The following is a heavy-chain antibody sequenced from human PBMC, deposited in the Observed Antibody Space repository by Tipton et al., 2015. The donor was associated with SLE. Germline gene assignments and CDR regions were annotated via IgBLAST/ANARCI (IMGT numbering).Heavy chain of an antibody. CDR2: ISGSGGST. D-gene: IGHD3-10*01. Sequence: SLRLSCAASGFTFDDYAMHWVRQAPGKGLEWVSAISGSGGSTYYADSVKGRFTISRDNSKNTLYLQMNSLRAEDTAVYYCADITMVQGPRGYWGQGTLVTVSS. CDR3: ADITMVQGPRGY. J-gene: IGHJ4*02. CDR1: GFTFDDYA. V-gene: IGHV3-23*01.